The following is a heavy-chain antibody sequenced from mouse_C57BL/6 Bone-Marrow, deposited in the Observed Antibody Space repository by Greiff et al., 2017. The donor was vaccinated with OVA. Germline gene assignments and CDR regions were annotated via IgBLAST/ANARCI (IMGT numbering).Heavy chain of an antibody. CDR2: IYPRDGST. V-gene: IGHV1-85*01. CDR3: ATARLRYDY. Sequence: VQLQESGPELVKPGASVKLSCKASGYTFTSYDINWVKQRPGQGLEWIGWIYPRDGSTTYNETFKGKATLTVDTSSSTTYMEHHSRTSEDSAVDYCATARLRYDYWGQGTTLTVSS. J-gene: IGHJ2*01. D-gene: IGHD1-1*01. CDR1: GYTFTSYD.